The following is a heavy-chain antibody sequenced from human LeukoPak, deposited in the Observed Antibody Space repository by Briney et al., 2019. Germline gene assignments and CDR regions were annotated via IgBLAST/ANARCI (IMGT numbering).Heavy chain of an antibody. V-gene: IGHV4-39*01. J-gene: IGHJ2*01. Sequence: SETLSLTCTVSGGSISSSTYSWGWIRQPPGKGLEWIGSIHYSGSTYYNPSLKSRVTISVDTSRNLFSLKLSSVTAADTAVYYCARRGIALTGSWNWYFDLWGRGTLVTVSS. CDR3: ARRGIALTGSWNWYFDL. CDR2: IHYSGST. D-gene: IGHD6-19*01. CDR1: GGSISSSTYS.